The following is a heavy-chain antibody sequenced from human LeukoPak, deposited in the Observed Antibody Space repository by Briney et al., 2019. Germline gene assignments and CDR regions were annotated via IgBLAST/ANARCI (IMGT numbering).Heavy chain of an antibody. J-gene: IGHJ4*02. CDR2: INHSGST. CDR3: ACVVRGVIDY. V-gene: IGHV4-34*01. Sequence: SETLSLTCAVYGGSFSGYYWSWIRRPPGKGLEWIGEINHSGSTNYNPSLKSRVTISVDTSKNQFSLKLSSVTAADTAVYYCACVVRGVIDYWGQGTLVTVSS. CDR1: GGSFSGYY. D-gene: IGHD3-10*01.